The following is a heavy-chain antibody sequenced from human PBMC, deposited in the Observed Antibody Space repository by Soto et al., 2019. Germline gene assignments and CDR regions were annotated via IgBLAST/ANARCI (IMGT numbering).Heavy chain of an antibody. V-gene: IGHV4-30-4*01. D-gene: IGHD3-10*01. J-gene: IGHJ6*02. Sequence: SETLSLTRTVSGGSISSGDYYWSWIRQPPGKGLEWIGYIYYSGSTYYNPSLKSRVTISVDTSKNQFSLKLSSVTAADTAVYYCAREAVVRGVMGYYYYGMDVWGQGTTVTVSS. CDR1: GGSISSGDYY. CDR2: IYYSGST. CDR3: AREAVVRGVMGYYYYGMDV.